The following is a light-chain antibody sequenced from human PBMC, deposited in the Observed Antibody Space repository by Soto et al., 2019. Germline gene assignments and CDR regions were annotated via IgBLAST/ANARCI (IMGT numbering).Light chain of an antibody. J-gene: IGKJ4*01. Sequence: LNQPPSFLSASVGDRVTITCRASQGVANYFAWYQQKPGQAPRLLIYGASSRATGIPDRFSGSGSGTDFTLTISRLEPGDFAVYYCQQYGSSLGVTFGGGTKVDIK. CDR1: QGVANY. CDR2: GAS. CDR3: QQYGSSLGVT. V-gene: IGKV3-20*01.